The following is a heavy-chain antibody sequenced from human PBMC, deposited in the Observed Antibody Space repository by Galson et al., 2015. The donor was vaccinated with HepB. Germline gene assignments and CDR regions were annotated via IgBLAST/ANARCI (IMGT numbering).Heavy chain of an antibody. CDR3: AKQVGGGGDFSSRGIDY. CDR1: GFTFDDYA. CDR2: ISWNSGSI. J-gene: IGHJ4*02. V-gene: IGHV3-9*01. D-gene: IGHD2-21*02. Sequence: SLRLSCAASGFTFDDYAMHWVRQAPGKGLEWVSGISWNSGSIGYADSVKGRFTISRDNAKNSLYLQMNSLRAEDTALYYCAKQVGGGGDFSSRGIDYWGQGTLVTVSS.